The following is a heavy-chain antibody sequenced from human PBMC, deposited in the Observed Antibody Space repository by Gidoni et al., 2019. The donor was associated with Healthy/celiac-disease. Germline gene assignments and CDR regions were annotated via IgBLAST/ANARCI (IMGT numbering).Heavy chain of an antibody. D-gene: IGHD1-26*01. CDR3: ARNRQLGYYYYGMDV. CDR2: INSDGSST. J-gene: IGHJ6*02. Sequence: EVQLVASGGGLVQPGGSLRLSCAASGFTFSSYWMHWVRQAPGKALVWVSRINSDGSSTSYADSVKGRFTISRDNAKNTLYLQMNSLRAEDTAVYYCARNRQLGYYYYGMDVWGQGTTVTVSS. V-gene: IGHV3-74*01. CDR1: GFTFSSYW.